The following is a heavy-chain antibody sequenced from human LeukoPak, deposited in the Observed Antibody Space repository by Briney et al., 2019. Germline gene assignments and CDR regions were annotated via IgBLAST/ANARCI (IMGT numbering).Heavy chain of an antibody. CDR1: GFTFSNYA. D-gene: IGHD3-22*01. Sequence: PGRSLRLSCAASGFTFSNYAMHWVRQAPGKGLEWVAVISYDGSNKYYADSVEGRFTISRDNSKNTLYLQINSLRAEDTALYYCAKGLIYFDYWGQGTLVTVSS. CDR3: AKGLIYFDY. V-gene: IGHV3-30-3*01. CDR2: ISYDGSNK. J-gene: IGHJ4*02.